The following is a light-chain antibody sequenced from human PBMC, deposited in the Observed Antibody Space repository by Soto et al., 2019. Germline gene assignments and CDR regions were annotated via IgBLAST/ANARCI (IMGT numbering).Light chain of an antibody. CDR2: SIS. J-gene: IGKJ1*01. CDR3: QQYGNSPWT. Sequence: EIVLTQSPGTLSLSLGERGTLSCRASQRFGSSNLAWYQQKPGQAPRLLIYSISSRATGIPDRFSGSGSGTEFTLTISRLEPEYFAVYYCQQYGNSPWTSGQGTKVDSK. CDR1: QRFGSSN. V-gene: IGKV3-20*01.